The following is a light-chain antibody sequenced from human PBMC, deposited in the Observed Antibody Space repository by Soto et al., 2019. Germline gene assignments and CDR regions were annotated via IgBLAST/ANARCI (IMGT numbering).Light chain of an antibody. CDR2: DAS. CDR1: QTVTNK. V-gene: IGKV3-15*01. CDR3: QQYNDWPVT. J-gene: IGKJ4*01. Sequence: EKVLTQSPATVSVSPGERVLLSCRATQTVTNKLAWYQQKPGQAPRLLIYDASLKANGIPARFSGSGSGTEFTLTISSLQSEDLALYYCQQYNDWPVTFGGGTRVEI.